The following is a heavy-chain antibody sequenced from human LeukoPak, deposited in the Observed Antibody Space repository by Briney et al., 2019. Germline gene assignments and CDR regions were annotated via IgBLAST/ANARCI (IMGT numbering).Heavy chain of an antibody. D-gene: IGHD3-3*01. CDR2: IYTSGST. Sequence: PSETLSLTCTVSGGSISSYYWSWIRQPPGKGLEWIGYIYTSGSTNYNPSLKSRVTISVDPSKNQFSLKLSSVTAADTAVYYCARQASDFWSGLMGFDPWGQGTLVTVSS. CDR1: GGSISSYY. CDR3: ARQASDFWSGLMGFDP. J-gene: IGHJ5*02. V-gene: IGHV4-4*09.